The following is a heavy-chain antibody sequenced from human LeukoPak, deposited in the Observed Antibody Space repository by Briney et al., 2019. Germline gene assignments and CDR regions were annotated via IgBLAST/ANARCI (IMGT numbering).Heavy chain of an antibody. CDR2: IGSSGST. CDR3: ATEIGVSAASFDV. J-gene: IGHJ3*01. D-gene: IGHD6-13*01. V-gene: IGHV3-11*01. CDR1: GFTFSGFY. Sequence: GGSLRLSCAASGFTFSGFYMSWIRQAPGKGLECVAFIGSSGSTKYADSVQGRFTISRDNTKNSLYLQMHSLRADDSALYYCATEIGVSAASFDVWGQGTMVTVSS.